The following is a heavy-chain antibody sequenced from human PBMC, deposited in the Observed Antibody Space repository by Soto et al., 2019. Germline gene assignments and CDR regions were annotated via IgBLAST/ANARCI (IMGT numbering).Heavy chain of an antibody. Sequence: PGGSLRLSCAASGFTFSSYGMHWVRQAPGKGLEWVAVISYDGSNKYYADSVKGRFTISRDNSKNTLYLQLNSLRAEDKAVYYCAKDRYYDSSGYGPYYFDYWGQGTLVTVSS. CDR3: AKDRYYDSSGYGPYYFDY. CDR1: GFTFSSYG. CDR2: ISYDGSNK. J-gene: IGHJ4*02. V-gene: IGHV3-30*18. D-gene: IGHD3-22*01.